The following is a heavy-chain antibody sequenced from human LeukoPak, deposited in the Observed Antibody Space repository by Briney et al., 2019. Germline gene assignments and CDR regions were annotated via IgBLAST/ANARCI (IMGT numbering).Heavy chain of an antibody. CDR1: GFTFSSYG. CDR2: IWYDGSNK. Sequence: GGSLRLSCAASGFTFSSYGMHWVRQAPGKGLEWVAVIWYDGSNKYYADSVKGRFTISRDNSKNTLYLQMNSLRAEDTAVYYCARVKGSSGWYPFDYWGQGTLVTVSS. CDR3: ARVKGSSGWYPFDY. J-gene: IGHJ4*02. D-gene: IGHD6-19*01. V-gene: IGHV3-33*01.